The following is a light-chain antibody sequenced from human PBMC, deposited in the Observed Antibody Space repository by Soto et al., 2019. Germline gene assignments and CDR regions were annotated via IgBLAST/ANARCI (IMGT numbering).Light chain of an antibody. Sequence: DIQMTQSPSTLSASVGDRVTITCRASQTIDSWLAWYQQRPGKPPNLLIYDASNLESGVPSRFSGSGSGTEFTLTISSLRPDDFATYYCQQYNSYPVTFGQGTRLEIK. V-gene: IGKV1-5*01. J-gene: IGKJ5*01. CDR1: QTIDSW. CDR3: QQYNSYPVT. CDR2: DAS.